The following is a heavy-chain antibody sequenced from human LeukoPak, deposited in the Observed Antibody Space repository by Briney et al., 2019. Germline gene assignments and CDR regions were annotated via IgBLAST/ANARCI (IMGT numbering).Heavy chain of an antibody. Sequence: GGSLRLSCAASGFTFNNYAIHWVRQAPGKGLEWVAIISFDGGNKYYADSVKGRFTISRDNAKNSLYLQMNSLRAEDTGVYYCARDASLTSVATRPGWFDPWGQGTLVTVSS. J-gene: IGHJ5*02. D-gene: IGHD4-23*01. CDR3: ARDASLTSVATRPGWFDP. CDR2: ISFDGGNK. V-gene: IGHV3-30-3*01. CDR1: GFTFNNYA.